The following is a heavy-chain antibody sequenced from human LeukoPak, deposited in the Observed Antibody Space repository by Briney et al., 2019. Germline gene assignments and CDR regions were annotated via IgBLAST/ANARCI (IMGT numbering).Heavy chain of an antibody. V-gene: IGHV1-18*04. CDR1: GYTITSYG. CDR3: ASDLGYSRSSSFDP. Sequence: ASVKVSCEASGYTITSYGISWVRQAPGEGLVWMVWIIAYNGNTTYAHQFQDRVTMTTDTSTSKAYMLLWSLRTADAAVFYYASDLGYSRSSSFDPWGQGTLVTVSS. CDR2: IIAYNGNT. J-gene: IGHJ5*02. D-gene: IGHD6-6*01.